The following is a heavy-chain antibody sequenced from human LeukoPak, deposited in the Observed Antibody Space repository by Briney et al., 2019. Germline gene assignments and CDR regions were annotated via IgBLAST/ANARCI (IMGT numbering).Heavy chain of an antibody. V-gene: IGHV3-48*03. CDR2: IDGSASTT. J-gene: IGHJ6*02. D-gene: IGHD3-16*01. CDR3: ARDPRGLGGGYYGMDV. CDR1: GFTFSSCE. Sequence: GGSLRLSFTASGFTFSSCEMNWVRQAPGKGLEWLSQIDGSASTTYYADSVKGRFTISRDNAKNSLYLQMNSLRAEDTAVYYCARDPRGLGGGYYGMDVWGQGTTVAVSS.